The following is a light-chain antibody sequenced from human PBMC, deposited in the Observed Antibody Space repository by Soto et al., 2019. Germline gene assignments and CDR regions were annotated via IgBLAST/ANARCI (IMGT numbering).Light chain of an antibody. CDR3: SSYAGSNNLRV. CDR1: SSDVGGYNY. V-gene: IGLV2-8*01. J-gene: IGLJ1*01. Sequence: QSALTQPPSASGSPGQSVTISCTGTSSDVGGYNYVSWYQQHPGKAPKLMIYEVSKRPSGVPDRFSGSKSGNTASLTVSGLQAEDEGDYYCSSYAGSNNLRVFGTGTQLTVL. CDR2: EVS.